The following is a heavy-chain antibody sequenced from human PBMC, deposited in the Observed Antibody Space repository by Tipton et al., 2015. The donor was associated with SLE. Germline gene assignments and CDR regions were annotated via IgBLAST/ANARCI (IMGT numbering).Heavy chain of an antibody. D-gene: IGHD2-21*01. J-gene: IGHJ4*02. V-gene: IGHV3-21*01. CDR1: GFTFSDYT. Sequence: SLRLSCAASGFTFSDYTMNWVRQAPGKGLEWVSSITGYSSYIYYADSVRGRFTISRDNAKNSLYLQMNTLRVEDTAVYYCAKDHVVVVIAVFDYWSQGTLVTVSS. CDR2: ITGYSSYI. CDR3: AKDHVVVVIAVFDY.